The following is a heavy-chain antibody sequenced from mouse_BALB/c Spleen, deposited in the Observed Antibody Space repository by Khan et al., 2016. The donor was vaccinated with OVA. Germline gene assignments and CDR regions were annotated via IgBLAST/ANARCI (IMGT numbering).Heavy chain of an antibody. J-gene: IGHJ4*01. CDR1: GFSLTSSG. Sequence: QVQLKESGPGLVAPSQSLSITCTVSGFSLTSSGVNWVRQPPGKGLEWLGVIWGDGSTNYHSGLISRLSISKDNSKSQVFLKLNSLQTDDTATYYCATWAPFYAVDYWGQGTSVTVSS. CDR2: IWGDGST. V-gene: IGHV2-3*01. CDR3: ATWAPFYAVDY.